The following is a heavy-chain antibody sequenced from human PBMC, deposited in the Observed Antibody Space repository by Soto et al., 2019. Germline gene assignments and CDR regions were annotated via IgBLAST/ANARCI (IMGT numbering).Heavy chain of an antibody. CDR2: ISYDGSNK. CDR3: AKDLARYYYGSGSTHYYYGMDV. Sequence: GGSLRLSCAASGFTFSSYGMHWVRQAPGKGLEWVAVISYDGSNKYYADSVKGRFTISRDNSKNTLYLQMNSLRAEDTAVYYCAKDLARYYYGSGSTHYYYGMDVWGQGTTVTVSS. V-gene: IGHV3-30*18. CDR1: GFTFSSYG. J-gene: IGHJ6*02. D-gene: IGHD3-10*01.